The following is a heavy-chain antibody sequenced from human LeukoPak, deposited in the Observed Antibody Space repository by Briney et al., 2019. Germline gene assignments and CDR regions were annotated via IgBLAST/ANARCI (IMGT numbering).Heavy chain of an antibody. Sequence: GGSLRLSCAASGFIFSTYNMNWVRQAPGKGLEWVSHIYGSSNVIYYADSVKGRFTISRDNAKNSLYLQMNSLRAEDTAVYYCARSPRIRGVITHFDSWGQGTVVTVSS. D-gene: IGHD3-10*01. CDR2: IYGSSNVI. V-gene: IGHV3-48*01. CDR1: GFIFSTYN. J-gene: IGHJ5*01. CDR3: ARSPRIRGVITHFDS.